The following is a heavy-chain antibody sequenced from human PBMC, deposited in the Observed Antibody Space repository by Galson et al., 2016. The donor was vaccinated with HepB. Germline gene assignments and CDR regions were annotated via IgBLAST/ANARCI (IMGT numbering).Heavy chain of an antibody. J-gene: IGHJ2*01. V-gene: IGHV3-21*01. CDR3: ARVRYSSSWYVLWYFDL. D-gene: IGHD6-13*01. CDR1: GFTFSRDS. CDR2: ISSGSDGYI. Sequence: SLRLSCAASGFTFSRDSMIWVRQAPGKGLEWVSSISSGSDGYIYYADSVKGRFTISRDNGKNSLLLQMNSLRAEDTAVYYCARVRYSSSWYVLWYFDLWGRGTLVTVSS.